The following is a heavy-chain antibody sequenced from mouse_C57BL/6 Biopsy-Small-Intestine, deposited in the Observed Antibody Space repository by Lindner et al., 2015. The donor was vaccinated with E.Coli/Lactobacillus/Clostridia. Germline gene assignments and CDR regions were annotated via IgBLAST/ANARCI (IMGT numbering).Heavy chain of an antibody. CDR2: INPNNGGT. V-gene: IGHV1-18*01. Sequence: VQLQESGPELVKPGASVKIPCKASGYTFTDYNMDWVKESHGKSLEWIGDINPNNGGTIYNQKFKGKATLTIDKSSSTAYMELRSLTSEDTAVYYCARRASMDYWGQGTSVTVSS. CDR1: GYTFTDYN. J-gene: IGHJ4*01. CDR3: ARRASMDY. D-gene: IGHD3-1*01.